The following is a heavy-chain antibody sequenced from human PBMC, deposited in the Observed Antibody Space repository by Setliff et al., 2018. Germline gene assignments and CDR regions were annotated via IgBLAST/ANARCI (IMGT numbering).Heavy chain of an antibody. D-gene: IGHD6-19*01. CDR2: IRYDGSNK. Sequence: PGGSLRLSCAASGFTFSSYGMHWVRQAPGKGLEWVAFIRYDGSNKYYADSVKGRFTISRDDSKKTAYLQMSSLRAEDTAMYYCLLPCTSGWHNWADPWGQGTLVTVSS. CDR1: GFTFSSYG. J-gene: IGHJ5*02. V-gene: IGHV3-30*02. CDR3: LLPCTSGWHNWADP.